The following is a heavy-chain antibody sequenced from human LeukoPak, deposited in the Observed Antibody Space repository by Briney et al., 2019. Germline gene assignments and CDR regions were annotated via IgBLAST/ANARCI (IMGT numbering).Heavy chain of an antibody. CDR1: GGSFSSYY. CDR2: INHRGNT. J-gene: IGHJ6*03. D-gene: IGHD3-10*01. V-gene: IGHV4-34*01. Sequence: SETLSLTCAVYGGSFSSYYWSWIRQPPGKGLEWIGEINHRGNTNYNPSLKSRVTTSVDTSKNQFSLNLTSVTAADTAVYYCARGLSVVDRESPQIGRYYYNYMDIWGKGTTVTVSS. CDR3: ARGLSVVDRESPQIGRYYYNYMDI.